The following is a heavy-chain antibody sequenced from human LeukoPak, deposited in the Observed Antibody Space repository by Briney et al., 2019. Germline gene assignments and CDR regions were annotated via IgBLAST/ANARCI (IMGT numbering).Heavy chain of an antibody. D-gene: IGHD3-10*01. Sequence: GGSLRLSCAASGFTFSSYAMHWVRQAPGKGLEWVAVISYDGSNKYYADSVKGRFTISRDNSKNTLYLQMNSLRAEDTAVYYCAKDGVPSRWFGRNYFDYWGQGTLVTVSS. J-gene: IGHJ4*02. CDR2: ISYDGSNK. CDR1: GFTFSSYA. CDR3: AKDGVPSRWFGRNYFDY. V-gene: IGHV3-30*04.